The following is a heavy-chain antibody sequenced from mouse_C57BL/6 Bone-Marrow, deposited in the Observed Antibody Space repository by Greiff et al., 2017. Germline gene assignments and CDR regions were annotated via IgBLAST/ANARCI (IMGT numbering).Heavy chain of an antibody. CDR1: GFNIKDDY. CDR2: IDPENGDT. CDR3: TTARSYGFAY. J-gene: IGHJ3*01. Sequence: EVQLQQSGAELVRPGASVKLSCTASGFNIKDDYMHWVKQRPEQGLEWIGWIDPENGDTEYASKFQGKATITADPSSNPAYLQLSSLTSADTAVYYCTTARSYGFAYWGQGTLVTVSA. D-gene: IGHD1-1*01. V-gene: IGHV14-4*01.